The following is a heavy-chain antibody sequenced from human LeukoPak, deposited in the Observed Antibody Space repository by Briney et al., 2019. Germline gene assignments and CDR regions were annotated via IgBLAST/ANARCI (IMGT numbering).Heavy chain of an antibody. CDR1: GFTFSSYE. CDR2: ISSSGSTI. CDR3: ARPSSDIVAKYYYGMDV. V-gene: IGHV3-48*03. Sequence: PGGSLRLSCAASGFTFSSYEMNWVRQAPGKGLEWVSYISSSGSTIYYADSVKGRFTISRNNAKNSLYLQMNSLRAEDTAVYYCARPSSDIVAKYYYGMDVWGQGTTVTVSS. D-gene: IGHD5-12*01. J-gene: IGHJ6*02.